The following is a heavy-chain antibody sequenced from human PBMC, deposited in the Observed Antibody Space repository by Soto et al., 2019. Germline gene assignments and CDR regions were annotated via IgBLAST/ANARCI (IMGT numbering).Heavy chain of an antibody. D-gene: IGHD2-2*01. Sequence: GGSLRLSCAGSGFTFRSFGRHWVRQSPGKGLEWVAVVSGGGETTYYADSVKGRSTISRDNSKNMMYMQMDSLRPEDTAVYYCAKEADIVIGPVAGPVAFSFDLWGQGT. CDR1: GFTFRSFG. CDR2: VSGGGETT. CDR3: AKEADIVIGPVAGPVAFSFDL. J-gene: IGHJ4*02. V-gene: IGHV3-30*18.